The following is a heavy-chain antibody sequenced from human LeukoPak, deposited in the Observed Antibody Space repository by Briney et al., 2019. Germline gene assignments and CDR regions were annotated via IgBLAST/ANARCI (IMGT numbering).Heavy chain of an antibody. Sequence: PGGSLRLSCAASGFTFSSYWMSWVRQAPGKGLEWVANIKQDGSEKYYVDSVKGRFTISRDNAKNSLYLQMNSLRAEDTAVYYCARQTYSSGWSAEYFQHWGQGTLVTVSS. CDR2: IKQDGSEK. CDR1: GFTFSSYW. V-gene: IGHV3-7*03. CDR3: ARQTYSSGWSAEYFQH. J-gene: IGHJ1*01. D-gene: IGHD6-19*01.